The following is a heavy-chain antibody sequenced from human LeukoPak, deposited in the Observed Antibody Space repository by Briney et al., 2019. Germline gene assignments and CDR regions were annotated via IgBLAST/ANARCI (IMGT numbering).Heavy chain of an antibody. CDR2: IIPILGIA. CDR3: AREVVPAAKGGGWFDP. CDR1: GGTFSSYA. D-gene: IGHD2-2*01. Sequence: SVKVSCKASGGTFSSYAISWVRQAPGQGLEWMGRIIPILGIANYAQKFQGRVTMTTDTSTSTAYMELRSLRSDDAAVYYCAREVVPAAKGGGWFDPWGQGTLVTVSS. V-gene: IGHV1-69*04. J-gene: IGHJ5*02.